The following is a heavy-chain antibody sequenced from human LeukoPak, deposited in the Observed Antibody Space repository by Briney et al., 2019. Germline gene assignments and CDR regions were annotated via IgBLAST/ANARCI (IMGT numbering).Heavy chain of an antibody. J-gene: IGHJ5*02. V-gene: IGHV4-34*01. D-gene: IGHD5-18*01. CDR3: ARVGGYRYFDP. CDR2: INHSGST. Sequence: SETLSLTCAVYGGSFSGYYWSWIRQPPGKGLEWIGEINHSGSTNYNPSLKSRVTISVDTSKNQFSLKLSSVTAADTAVYYCARVGGYRYFDPRGQGTPVTVSS. CDR1: GGSFSGYY.